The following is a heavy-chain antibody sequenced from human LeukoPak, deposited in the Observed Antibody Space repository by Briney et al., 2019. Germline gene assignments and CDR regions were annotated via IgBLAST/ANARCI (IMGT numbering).Heavy chain of an antibody. D-gene: IGHD3-22*01. J-gene: IGHJ5*02. Sequence: GGSLRLSCAASGFTFSSYAMGWVRQAPGKGLEWVSTIGGSGDGTYYEDSVKGRFTISRDNSKNTLSLQMNSLRAEDTAVYYCAKRYYYDTSGNPGGLDPWGQGTPVTVSS. CDR1: GFTFSSYA. CDR3: AKRYYYDTSGNPGGLDP. V-gene: IGHV3-23*01. CDR2: IGGSGDGT.